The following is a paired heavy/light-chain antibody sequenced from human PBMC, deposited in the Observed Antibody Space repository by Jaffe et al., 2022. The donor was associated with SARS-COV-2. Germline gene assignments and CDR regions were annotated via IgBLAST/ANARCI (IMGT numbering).Heavy chain of an antibody. J-gene: IGHJ4*02. CDR1: GFTFSSYA. CDR2: ISSNGGST. CDR3: ARAPRGYYDSSGYYYWLLFDY. Sequence: EVQLVESGGGLVQPGGSLRLSCAASGFTFSSYAMHWVRQAPGKGLEYVSAISSNGGSTYYANSVKGRFTISRDNSKNTLYLQMGSLRAEDMAVYYCARAPRGYYDSSGYYYWLLFDYWGQGTLVTVSS. V-gene: IGHV3-64*01. D-gene: IGHD3-22*01.
Light chain of an antibody. CDR2: DTS. CDR1: TGAVTSGHY. J-gene: IGLJ2*01. CDR3: LLSYSGAHVV. Sequence: QAVVTQEPSLTVSPGGTVTLTCGSSTGAVTSGHYPYWFQQKPGQAPRTLIYDTSNKHSWTPARFSGSLLGGKAALTLSGAQPEDEAEYYCLLSYSGAHVVFGGGTKLTVL. V-gene: IGLV7-46*01.